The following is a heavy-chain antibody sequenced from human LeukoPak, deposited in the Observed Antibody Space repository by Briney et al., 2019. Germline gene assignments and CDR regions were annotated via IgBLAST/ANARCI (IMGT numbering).Heavy chain of an antibody. CDR1: GGSISSIYSY. D-gene: IGHD1-26*01. Sequence: TPSDNPSLTCTVSGGSISSIYSYWGWVRQPPGKGLEWIGSIYYSGTTYYNPSLKSRVTISLDTSKDQFSLKLSSVTAADTAVYYCARRGDYWGQGTLVTASS. CDR3: ARRGDY. CDR2: IYYSGTT. J-gene: IGHJ4*02. V-gene: IGHV4-39*01.